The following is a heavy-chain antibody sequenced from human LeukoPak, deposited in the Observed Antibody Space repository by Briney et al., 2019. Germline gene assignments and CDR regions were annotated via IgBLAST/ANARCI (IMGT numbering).Heavy chain of an antibody. Sequence: ASVKVSCKASGYTFTSYDINWVRQATGQGLEWMGWINPNSGGTNYAQKFQGRVTMTRDTSISTAYMELSRLRSDDTAVYYCARAGYGDYVFYFDYWGQGTLVTVSS. J-gene: IGHJ4*02. CDR2: INPNSGGT. V-gene: IGHV1-2*02. CDR3: ARAGYGDYVFYFDY. CDR1: GYTFTSYD. D-gene: IGHD4-17*01.